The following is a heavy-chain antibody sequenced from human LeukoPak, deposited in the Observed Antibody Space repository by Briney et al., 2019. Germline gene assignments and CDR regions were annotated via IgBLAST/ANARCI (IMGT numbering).Heavy chain of an antibody. CDR2: ISAYNGNT. V-gene: IGHV1-18*01. J-gene: IGHJ4*02. CDR3: ARVGTQHSSSFNGANDY. Sequence: ASVKVSCKASGYTFTSYGISWVRQAPGQGLEWMGWISAYNGNTNYAQKLQGRVTMTTDTSTSTAYMELRSLRSDDTAVYYCARVGTQHSSSFNGANDYWGQGTLVTVSS. D-gene: IGHD6-6*01. CDR1: GYTFTSYG.